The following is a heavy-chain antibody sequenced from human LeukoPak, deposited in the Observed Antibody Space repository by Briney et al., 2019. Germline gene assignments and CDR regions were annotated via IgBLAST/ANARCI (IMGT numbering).Heavy chain of an antibody. J-gene: IGHJ6*04. V-gene: IGHV3-48*03. D-gene: IGHD3-10*02. CDR3: AELGITMIGGV. CDR1: GFTFSGSA. CDR2: ISSSGSTI. Sequence: GGSLRLSCAVSGFTFSGSAMHWVRQAPGKGLEWVSYISSSGSTIYYADSVKGRFTISRDNAKNSLYLQMNSLRAEDTAVYYCAELGITMIGGVWGKGTTVTISS.